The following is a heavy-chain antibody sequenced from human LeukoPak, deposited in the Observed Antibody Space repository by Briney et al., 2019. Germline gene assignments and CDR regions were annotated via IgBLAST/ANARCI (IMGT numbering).Heavy chain of an antibody. CDR3: ARVVESHYYDYVWGSYRSGPFDY. D-gene: IGHD3-16*02. V-gene: IGHV3-30-3*01. Sequence: GGSLRLSCAGSGFSLSDYSMHWVRQAPGEGREWVAFASYDGASEDYADSVKGRFSVSRDDSRDTLYLQMNRLRSEDTAVYYCARVVESHYYDYVWGSYRSGPFDYWGQGTLVTVSS. CDR1: GFSLSDYS. CDR2: ASYDGASE. J-gene: IGHJ4*02.